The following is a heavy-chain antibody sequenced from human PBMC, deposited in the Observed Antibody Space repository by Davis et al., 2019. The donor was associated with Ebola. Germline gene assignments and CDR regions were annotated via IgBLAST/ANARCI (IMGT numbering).Heavy chain of an antibody. V-gene: IGHV1-8*01. Sequence: AASVKVSCKASGYTFTSHDINWVRQATGQGLEWVGWMNPNSGNTGYAQKFQGRVTMTRNTSINTAYMDLSSLRSEDTALYYCATPGGQDSGYDVFDIWGQGTMVTVSS. J-gene: IGHJ3*02. CDR3: ATPGGQDSGYDVFDI. CDR2: MNPNSGNT. CDR1: GYTFTSHD. D-gene: IGHD5-12*01.